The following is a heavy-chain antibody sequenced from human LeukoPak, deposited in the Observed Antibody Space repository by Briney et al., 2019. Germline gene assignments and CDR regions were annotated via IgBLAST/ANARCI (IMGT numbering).Heavy chain of an antibody. CDR3: ARDTPYDFWSGYYNYFDY. J-gene: IGHJ4*02. CDR1: GYTFTGYY. Sequence: AASVTVSCKASGYTFTGYYMHWVRQAPGQGLEWMGWINPNSGGTNYAQKFQGRVTMTRDTSISTAYMELSRLRSDDTAVYYCARDTPYDFWSGYYNYFDYWGQGTLVTVSS. V-gene: IGHV1-2*02. CDR2: INPNSGGT. D-gene: IGHD3-3*01.